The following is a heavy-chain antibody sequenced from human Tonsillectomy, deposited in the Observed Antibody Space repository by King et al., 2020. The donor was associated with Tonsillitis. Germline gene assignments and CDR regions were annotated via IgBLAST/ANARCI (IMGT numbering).Heavy chain of an antibody. D-gene: IGHD7-27*01. J-gene: IGHJ3*02. CDR1: GFTFIDYY. CDR2: ISSSVCTI. Sequence: QLLQSGGGLVKPGGSLRLSCAASGFTFIDYYMSGIRQAPVTGREWVSYISSSVCTIYYADSVKGRLTNPRDNAKNSLYLQMNSLRAEDTAVYYCARGGDRDDIWGQGTMVTVSS. CDR3: ARGGDRDDI. V-gene: IGHV3-11*01.